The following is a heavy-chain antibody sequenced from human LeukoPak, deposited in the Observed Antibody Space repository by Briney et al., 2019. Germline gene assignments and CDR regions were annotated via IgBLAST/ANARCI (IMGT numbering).Heavy chain of an antibody. Sequence: GASVKVSCKASGGTFSSYAISWVRQAPGQGLEWMGGIIPIFGTANYAQKFQGRVTITTDESTSTAYMELSSLRSEDTAVYYCARDSRGSGSYTPFFDYWGQGTPVTVSS. CDR2: IIPIFGTA. J-gene: IGHJ4*02. V-gene: IGHV1-69*05. D-gene: IGHD3-10*01. CDR3: ARDSRGSGSYTPFFDY. CDR1: GGTFSSYA.